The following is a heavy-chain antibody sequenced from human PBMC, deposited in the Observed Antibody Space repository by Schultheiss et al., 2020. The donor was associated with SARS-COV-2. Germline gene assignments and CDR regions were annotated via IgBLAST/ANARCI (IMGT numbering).Heavy chain of an antibody. CDR2: ISGSGGRM. D-gene: IGHD4-17*01. CDR3: ARGVYGDYFDY. J-gene: IGHJ4*02. Sequence: GGSLRLSCAASGFTFSNYAMSWVRQAPGKGLEWASAISGSGGRMYYADSVKGRFTISRDNSKNTLYLQMNSLRAEDTAVYYCARGVYGDYFDYWGQGTLVTVSS. CDR1: GFTFSNYA. V-gene: IGHV3-23*01.